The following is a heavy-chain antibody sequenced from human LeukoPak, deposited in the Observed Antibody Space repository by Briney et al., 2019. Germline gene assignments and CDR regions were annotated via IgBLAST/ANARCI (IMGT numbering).Heavy chain of an antibody. Sequence: ASVKVSCKASGYTFTGHYMHWVRQAPGQGLEWMGWIKPDSGGTSYAQKSQGRVTMTRDTSISTAYLELSSLRSDDAAVYYCATVVGGVTCDYWGQGTLVTVSS. CDR1: GYTFTGHY. CDR3: ATVVGGVTCDY. V-gene: IGHV1-2*02. J-gene: IGHJ4*02. CDR2: IKPDSGGT. D-gene: IGHD2-2*01.